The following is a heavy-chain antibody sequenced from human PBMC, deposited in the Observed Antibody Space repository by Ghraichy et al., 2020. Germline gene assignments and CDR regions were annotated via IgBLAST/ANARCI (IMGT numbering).Heavy chain of an antibody. D-gene: IGHD2-2*01. Sequence: GGSLRLSCAASGFTFSSYAMSWVRQAPGKGLEWVSAISGVGGSTYYADSVKGRFTISRDNSKNTLYLQMNSLRAEDTAVYYCAKGYCSSTSCYALYYYGMDVWGQGTTVTVSS. V-gene: IGHV3-23*01. CDR1: GFTFSSYA. CDR2: ISGVGGST. J-gene: IGHJ6*02. CDR3: AKGYCSSTSCYALYYYGMDV.